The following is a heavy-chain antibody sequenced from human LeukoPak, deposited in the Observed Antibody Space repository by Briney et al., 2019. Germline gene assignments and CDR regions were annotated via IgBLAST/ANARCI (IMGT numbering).Heavy chain of an antibody. Sequence: PSETLSLTCAVSGYSINNGYQWAWIRQSPGRGLEWIGSIYHNGGAHYNPSLRSRVVISVDTSNNQFSLRLSSVTVADTAVYYCARDPRWLTPDCTSTSCYENYFDPRGRGTLVTVSS. J-gene: IGHJ5*02. CDR1: GYSINNGYQ. D-gene: IGHD2-2*01. V-gene: IGHV4-38-2*02. CDR3: ARDPRWLTPDCTSTSCYENYFDP. CDR2: IYHNGGA.